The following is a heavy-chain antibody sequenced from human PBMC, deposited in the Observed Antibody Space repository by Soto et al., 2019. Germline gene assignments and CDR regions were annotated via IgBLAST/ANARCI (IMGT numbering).Heavy chain of an antibody. CDR1: GFTFSSYA. V-gene: IGHV3-64D*08. J-gene: IGHJ5*02. D-gene: IGHD3-3*01. Sequence: GGSLRLSCSASGFTFSSYAMHWVRQAPGKGLEYVSAISSNGGSTYYADSVKGRFTISRDNSKNTLYLQMSSLRAEDTAVYYCVKGRAYYDFWSGYSSAFDPWGQGTLVTVSS. CDR3: VKGRAYYDFWSGYSSAFDP. CDR2: ISSNGGST.